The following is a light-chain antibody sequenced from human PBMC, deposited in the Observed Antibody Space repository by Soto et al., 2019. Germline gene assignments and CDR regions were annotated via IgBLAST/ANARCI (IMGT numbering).Light chain of an antibody. CDR3: SSYTSSSTYVV. J-gene: IGLJ2*01. V-gene: IGLV2-14*01. CDR1: SSDVGGYNY. Sequence: QSALTQPASVSGSPGQSITISCTGTSSDVGGYNYVSWYQQHPGKAPKLMMYDVSNRPSGVSNRFSGSKSGTTASLTISGAQAEYEADYYCSSYTSSSTYVVFGGGTTLAVL. CDR2: DVS.